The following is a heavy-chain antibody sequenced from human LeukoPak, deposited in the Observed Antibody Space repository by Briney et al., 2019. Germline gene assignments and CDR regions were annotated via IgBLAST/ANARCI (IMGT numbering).Heavy chain of an antibody. Sequence: SVKVSCKASGGTFSSYAISWVRQAPGQGLEWMRRIIPILGIANYAQKFQGRVTITADKSTSTAYMELSSLRSEDTAVYYCARMTTAAGTQIFDYWGQGTLVTVSS. D-gene: IGHD6-13*01. CDR2: IIPILGIA. CDR1: GGTFSSYA. J-gene: IGHJ4*02. V-gene: IGHV1-69*04. CDR3: ARMTTAAGTQIFDY.